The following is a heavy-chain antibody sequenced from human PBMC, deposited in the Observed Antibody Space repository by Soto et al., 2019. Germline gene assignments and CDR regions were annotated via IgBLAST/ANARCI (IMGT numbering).Heavy chain of an antibody. V-gene: IGHV1-69*13. CDR3: ARDALYYYDSSGYYDY. CDR2: IIPIFGTA. D-gene: IGHD3-22*01. CDR1: GGTFSSYA. Sequence: SVKVSCKASGGTFSSYAISWVRQAPGQGLEWMGGIIPIFGTANYAQKFQGRVTITADESTSTAYMELSSLRSEDTAVYYCARDALYYYDSSGYYDYWGQGTLVTVSS. J-gene: IGHJ4*02.